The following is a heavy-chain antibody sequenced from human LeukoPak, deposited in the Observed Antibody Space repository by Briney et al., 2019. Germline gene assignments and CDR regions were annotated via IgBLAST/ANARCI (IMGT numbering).Heavy chain of an antibody. Sequence: SETLSLTCTVSGGSISNYYWSWIRQPPGKGLEWIGRMYTSGSTNYNPSLKSRVTMSVDTSKNQFSLKLTSVTAADTAVYYCARDSGYDLTWGQGTLVTVSS. CDR3: ARDSGYDLT. J-gene: IGHJ5*02. CDR2: MYTSGST. D-gene: IGHD5-12*01. CDR1: GGSISNYY. V-gene: IGHV4-4*07.